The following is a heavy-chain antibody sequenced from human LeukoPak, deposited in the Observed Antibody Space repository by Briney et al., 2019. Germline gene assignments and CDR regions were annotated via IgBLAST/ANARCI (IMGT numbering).Heavy chain of an antibody. CDR3: ATGFAPPLRSPRVRASDI. D-gene: IGHD1-14*01. V-gene: IGHV1-24*01. CDR2: FDPEDGET. CDR1: GYTLTELS. J-gene: IGHJ3*02. Sequence: ASVKVSCKVSGYTLTELSMHWVRQAPGKGLEWMGGFDPEDGETIYAQKFQGRVTMTEDTSTDTAYMELSSLRSEDTAVYYCATGFAPPLRSPRVRASDIWGQGTMVTVSS.